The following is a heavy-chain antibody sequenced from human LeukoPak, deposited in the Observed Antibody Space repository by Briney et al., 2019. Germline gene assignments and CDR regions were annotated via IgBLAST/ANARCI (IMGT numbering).Heavy chain of an antibody. D-gene: IGHD3-3*01. CDR2: INHSGST. J-gene: IGHJ4*02. V-gene: IGHV4-34*01. CDR1: GGSFSGYY. CDR3: ARDPRGFYDFWSGYYPAPGFDY. Sequence: SETLSLTRAVYGGSFSGYYWSWIRQPPGKGLEWIGEINHSGSTNYNPSLKSRVTISVDTSKNQFSLKLSSVTAADTAVYYCARDPRGFYDFWSGYYPAPGFDYWGQGTLVTVSS.